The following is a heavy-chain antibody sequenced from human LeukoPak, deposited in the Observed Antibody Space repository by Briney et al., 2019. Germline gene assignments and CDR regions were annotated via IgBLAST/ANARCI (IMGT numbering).Heavy chain of an antibody. J-gene: IGHJ4*02. CDR2: IYCSGST. Sequence: SETLSLTCTVSGGSIGSYYWSWIRQPPGKGLEWIGYIYCSGSTNYNPSLKSRVTISVDTSKNQFSLKLSSVTAADTAVYYCARDPYSDYGDYWGQGTLVTVSS. CDR3: ARDPYSDYGDY. D-gene: IGHD4-11*01. CDR1: GGSIGSYY. V-gene: IGHV4-59*01.